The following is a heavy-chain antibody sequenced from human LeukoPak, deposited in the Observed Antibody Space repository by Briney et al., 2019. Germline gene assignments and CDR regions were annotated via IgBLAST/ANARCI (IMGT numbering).Heavy chain of an antibody. Sequence: ASVKVSCKPSGYTFINHYIHWVRQAPGQGHEWMGVIRLTDGSTSYAQNFQVRLSMTIDTATSTANMELSSLRSEDTAIYYCTRTINSWFDPWGKGTPVSVSS. J-gene: IGHJ5*02. D-gene: IGHD3-9*01. CDR3: TRTINSWFDP. CDR2: IRLTDGST. CDR1: GYTFINHY. V-gene: IGHV1-46*01.